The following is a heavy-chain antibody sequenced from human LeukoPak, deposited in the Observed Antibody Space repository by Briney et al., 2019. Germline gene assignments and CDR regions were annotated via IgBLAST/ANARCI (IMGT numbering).Heavy chain of an antibody. J-gene: IGHJ4*02. V-gene: IGHV1-24*01. CDR3: ASRIAVSKFDY. CDR1: GYTLTELS. CDR2: FDPEDGET. Sequence: GASVKVSCKVSGYTLTELSMHWVRQAPGKGLEWMGGFDPEDGETIYAQKFQGRVTMTGDTSTDTAYMELSSLRSEDTAVYYCASRIAVSKFDYWGQGTLVTVSS. D-gene: IGHD6-19*01.